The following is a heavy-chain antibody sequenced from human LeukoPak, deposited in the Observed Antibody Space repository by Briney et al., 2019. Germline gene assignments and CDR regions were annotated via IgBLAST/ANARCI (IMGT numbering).Heavy chain of an antibody. Sequence: GGSLRLSCAASGFAVSSNDMSWVRQAPGKGLEWVSGISGRGASKYYADSVKGRFTISRDNSKNTLYLQMNSLRAEDTAVYYCAKGVVVAPDVTPFDYWGQGTLVTVSS. D-gene: IGHD2-2*01. CDR2: ISGRGASK. J-gene: IGHJ4*02. CDR3: AKGVVVAPDVTPFDY. CDR1: GFAVSSND. V-gene: IGHV3-23*01.